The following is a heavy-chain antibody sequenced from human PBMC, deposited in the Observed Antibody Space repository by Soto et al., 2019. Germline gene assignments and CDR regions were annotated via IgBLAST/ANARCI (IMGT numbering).Heavy chain of an antibody. D-gene: IGHD2-2*01. CDR1: GFTFSRYG. J-gene: IGHJ5*01. CDR3: ARDPSEGRVGNWFES. Sequence: GGSLRLSCAASGFTFSRYGMNWLRQAPGKGLEWVASISSSTSYVYYADSVKGRFSTSRDNAKNILYLEMYALRTEDTAVYYCARDPSEGRVGNWFESWGQGTMVTVYS. V-gene: IGHV3-21*01. CDR2: ISSSTSYV.